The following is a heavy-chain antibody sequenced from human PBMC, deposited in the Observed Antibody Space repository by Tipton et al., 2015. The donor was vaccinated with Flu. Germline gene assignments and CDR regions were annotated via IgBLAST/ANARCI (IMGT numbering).Heavy chain of an antibody. CDR1: GDSISSDYY. D-gene: IGHD4-11*01. J-gene: IGHJ5*01. V-gene: IGHV4-38-2*02. CDR3: ARRDFSNYVSEPKNWFDF. Sequence: TLSLTCTISGDSISSDYYWAWIRQPPGKGLEWIGNIFRTGTTYRNSSFKSRVTISVDRSKNQFSLNVFSVTAADTAVYFCARRDFSNYVSEPKNWFDFWGQGSLVTVSS. CDR2: IFRTGTT.